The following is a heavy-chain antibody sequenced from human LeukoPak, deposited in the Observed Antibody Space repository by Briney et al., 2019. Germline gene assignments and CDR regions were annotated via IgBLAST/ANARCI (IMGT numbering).Heavy chain of an antibody. J-gene: IGHJ3*02. CDR3: ARAPDFDAFGI. V-gene: IGHV4-31*03. D-gene: IGHD2-21*02. Sequence: SETLSLTCTVSGGSISSGGYYWTWIRQHPGKGLEWIGYIYYSGSTDYNPSLMSRLTISLERSKNQFSLKLTSVTAADTAVYYCARAPDFDAFGIWGQGTKVTVSS. CDR1: GGSISSGGYY. CDR2: IYYSGST.